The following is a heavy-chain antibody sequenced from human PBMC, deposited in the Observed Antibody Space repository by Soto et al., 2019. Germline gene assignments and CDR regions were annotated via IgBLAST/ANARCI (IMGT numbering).Heavy chain of an antibody. CDR1: GLSLHSSGKC. Sequence: LTMTCRFCGLSLHSSGKCVSWIRQPPGKALEWRARNDWDDDKYYSASLKTRLTISKDTSKNQVVLTMTNMDPVDTASYYCARETGGRAGIYYDFWSGYNYCYYDMDVWGKGTTVTVSS. J-gene: IGHJ6*03. V-gene: IGHV2-70*11. D-gene: IGHD3-3*01. CDR2: NDWDDDK. CDR3: ARETGGRAGIYYDFWSGYNYCYYDMDV.